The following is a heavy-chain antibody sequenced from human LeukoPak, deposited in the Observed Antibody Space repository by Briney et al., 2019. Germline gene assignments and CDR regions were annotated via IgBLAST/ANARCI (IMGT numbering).Heavy chain of an antibody. CDR3: AREMGYEDDY. Sequence: GRSLRLSCAASGFTFSSYAMHWVRQAPGKGLEWVAVISYDGSNKYYADSVKGRFTISRDNSKNTLYLQMNSLRAEDTAVYYCAREMGYEDDYWGQGTLVTVSS. V-gene: IGHV3-30*04. D-gene: IGHD5-12*01. J-gene: IGHJ4*02. CDR1: GFTFSSYA. CDR2: ISYDGSNK.